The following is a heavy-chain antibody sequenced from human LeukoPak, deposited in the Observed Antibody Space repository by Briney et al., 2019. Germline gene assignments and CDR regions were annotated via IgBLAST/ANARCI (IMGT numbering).Heavy chain of an antibody. D-gene: IGHD6-19*01. CDR2: IHYSGST. Sequence: PSETLSLTCTVSGGTISSYYWNWLRQPPGKGLEWIGYIHYSGSTKYNPSLKSRVTISVDTSKNQFSLKLSSVTAADTAVYYCARWYSSGWAFDYWGQGTLVTVSS. J-gene: IGHJ4*02. V-gene: IGHV4-59*08. CDR3: ARWYSSGWAFDY. CDR1: GGTISSYY.